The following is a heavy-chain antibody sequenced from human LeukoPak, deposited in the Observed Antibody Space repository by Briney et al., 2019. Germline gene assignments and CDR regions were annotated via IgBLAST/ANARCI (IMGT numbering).Heavy chain of an antibody. CDR3: ARGCCTSDNCNAACIQH. V-gene: IGHV3-7*01. J-gene: IGHJ1*01. CDR2: IKQDGGET. CDR1: GFTFSRHW. D-gene: IGHD2-2*01. Sequence: GGSLRLSCAASGFTFSRHWMSWVRQAPGKGLEWVANIKQDGGETYYVDSVKGRFTISRDNAQNSLYLQMNTLRGEDTAVYYCARGCCTSDNCNAACIQHWGQGTLVTVSS.